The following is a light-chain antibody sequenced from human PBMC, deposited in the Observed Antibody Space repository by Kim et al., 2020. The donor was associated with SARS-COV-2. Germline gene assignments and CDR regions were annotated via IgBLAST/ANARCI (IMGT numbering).Light chain of an antibody. CDR3: SSYTTISTLYV. J-gene: IGLJ1*01. Sequence: QSALTQPASVSGSPGQSITISCTGTSSDVGGYNYVSWYQQHPGKAPKLIIYDVNNRPSGVSNRFSGSKSGNTASLTISGLQAEDEADYYCSSYTTISTLYVFGTGTKVTVL. CDR1: SSDVGGYNY. CDR2: DVN. V-gene: IGLV2-14*03.